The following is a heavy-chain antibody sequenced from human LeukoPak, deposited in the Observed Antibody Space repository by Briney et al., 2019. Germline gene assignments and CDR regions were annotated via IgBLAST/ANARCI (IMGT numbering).Heavy chain of an antibody. CDR1: GFTFSSYG. Sequence: GGSLRLSCAASGFTFSSYGMHWVRQAPGKGLEWVAVISYDGSNKYYADSVKGRFTISRDNSKNTLYLQMNTLRAEDTAVYYCAKWSARAAGQFGDYEAYYYNGMDVWGQGTTVTVSS. CDR2: ISYDGSNK. V-gene: IGHV3-30*18. J-gene: IGHJ6*02. CDR3: AKWSARAAGQFGDYEAYYYNGMDV. D-gene: IGHD4-17*01.